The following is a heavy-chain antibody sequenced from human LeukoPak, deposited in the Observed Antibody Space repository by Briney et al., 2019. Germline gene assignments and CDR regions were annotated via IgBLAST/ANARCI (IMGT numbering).Heavy chain of an antibody. CDR3: TRGPIQLWLHLVMDV. D-gene: IGHD5-18*01. CDR2: IRRKAYRGTQ. V-gene: IGHV3-49*04. CDR1: VVTFDDHA. Sequence: GGCLLLSCVAAVVTFDDHAMSWGRPAPRGGREWGGSIRRKAYRGTQEYAASVRGRFTISRDDSQSVAYMQMNRLKIEDTALYYCTRGPIQLWLHLVMDVWGEGTTVTVFS. J-gene: IGHJ6*01.